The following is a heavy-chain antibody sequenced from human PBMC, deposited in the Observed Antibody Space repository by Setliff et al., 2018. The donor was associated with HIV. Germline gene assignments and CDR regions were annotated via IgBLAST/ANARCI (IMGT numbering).Heavy chain of an antibody. D-gene: IGHD3-22*01. J-gene: IGHJ6*03. V-gene: IGHV1-18*01. CDR3: ARVSLEVDYDFRQGYYYYYMDV. CDR2: INTYNSQT. Sequence: ATVKVSCKASGYTFTTNGISWVRQAPGQGLEWMGWINTYNSQTNYAHKLQGRVTMTADTSTNTAYMDLKSLRSDDTAVYYCARVSLEVDYDFRQGYYYYYMDVWGKGTTVTVSS. CDR1: GYTFTTNG.